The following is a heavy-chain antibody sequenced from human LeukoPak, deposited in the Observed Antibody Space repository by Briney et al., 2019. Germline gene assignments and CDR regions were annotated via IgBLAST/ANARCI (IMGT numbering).Heavy chain of an antibody. CDR3: ARAYGSGSLDAFDI. CDR1: GGSISSGSYY. Sequence: SETLSLTCTVSGGSISSGSYYWSWIRQPAGQGLEWVGRIYTSGITNYNPSLKSRVTISVDTSKNQFSLKLSSVTAADTAVYYCARAYGSGSLDAFDIWGQGTMVTVSS. J-gene: IGHJ3*02. CDR2: IYTSGIT. D-gene: IGHD3-10*01. V-gene: IGHV4-61*02.